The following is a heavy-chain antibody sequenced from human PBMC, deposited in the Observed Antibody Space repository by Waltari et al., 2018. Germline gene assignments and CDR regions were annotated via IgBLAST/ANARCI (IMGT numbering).Heavy chain of an antibody. J-gene: IGHJ4*02. V-gene: IGHV2-26*02. Sequence: QVTLTASGPVLVKPTDTLTLTCTVSGFSLSTARMGVSWIRQPPGKALEWLAHIFSNDEKSYSTSLKSRLTISKDTSKSQVVLTMTNMDPVDTATYYCARIRTMVRGVPFDYWGQGTLVTVSS. D-gene: IGHD3-10*01. CDR1: GFSLSTARMG. CDR3: ARIRTMVRGVPFDY. CDR2: IFSNDEK.